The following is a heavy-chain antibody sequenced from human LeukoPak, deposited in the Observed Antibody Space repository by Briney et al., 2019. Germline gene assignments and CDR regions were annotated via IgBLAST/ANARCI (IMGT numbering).Heavy chain of an antibody. CDR3: ARSITMAH. V-gene: IGHV3-7*01. Sequence: GGSLRLSCAASGFTFSSYAMSWIRQPPGKGLECVANIKEDGSEKNYVDSVKGRFTISRDNAKNSVYLQMNSLRVEDTAVYYCARSITMAHWGQGTLVTVSS. J-gene: IGHJ4*02. D-gene: IGHD6-19*01. CDR1: GFTFSSYA. CDR2: IKEDGSEK.